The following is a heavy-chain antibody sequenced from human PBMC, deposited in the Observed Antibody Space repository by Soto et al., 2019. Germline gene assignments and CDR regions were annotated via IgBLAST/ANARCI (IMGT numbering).Heavy chain of an antibody. CDR3: ASSPRGYCSSTSCRELGNYYGMDV. Sequence: GESLKISCRSSGYSFSNYWISWVRQMPGKGLEWMGRIDPSDSYTNYSPSFQGHVTISADKSISTAYLQWSSLKASDTAMYYCASSPRGYCSSTSCRELGNYYGMDVWGQGTTVTV. J-gene: IGHJ6*02. CDR2: IDPSDSYT. V-gene: IGHV5-10-1*01. D-gene: IGHD2-2*01. CDR1: GYSFSNYW.